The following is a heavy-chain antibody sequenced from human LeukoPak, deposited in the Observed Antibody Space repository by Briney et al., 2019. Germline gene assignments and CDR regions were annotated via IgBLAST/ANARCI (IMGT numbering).Heavy chain of an antibody. CDR3: AKGSYDFWSGYLIDY. J-gene: IGHJ4*02. CDR2: ISGSGGST. V-gene: IGHV3-23*01. Sequence: GGSLRLSCAASGFTFSSYAMSWVRQAPGKGLEWVSAISGSGGSTYYADSVKGRFTISRDNSKITLYLQMNSLRAEDTAVYYCAKGSYDFWSGYLIDYWGQGTLVTVSS. CDR1: GFTFSSYA. D-gene: IGHD3-3*01.